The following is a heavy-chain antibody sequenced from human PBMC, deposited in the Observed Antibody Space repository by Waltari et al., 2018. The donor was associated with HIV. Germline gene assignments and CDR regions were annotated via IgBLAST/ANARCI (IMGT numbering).Heavy chain of an antibody. CDR3: VRAGRSSDGFDV. CDR1: GFTFSRYW. J-gene: IGHJ3*01. V-gene: IGHV3-74*01. Sequence: EVQLVESGGGLVQPGGSLRLSCGASGFTFSRYWMHWVRQAPGKGMVGVSRIESDGASTNYADAVKGRVTISRDNAKNTLSLQMNSLSVEDTAVYYCVRAGRSSDGFDVWGQGTMVTVSS. CDR2: IESDGAST. D-gene: IGHD6-6*01.